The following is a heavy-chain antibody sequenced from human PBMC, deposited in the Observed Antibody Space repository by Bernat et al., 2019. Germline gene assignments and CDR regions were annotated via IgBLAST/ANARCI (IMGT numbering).Heavy chain of an antibody. CDR1: GGSISSSSYY. Sequence: QLQLQESGPGLVKPSETLSLTCTVSGGSISSSSYYWGWIRQPPGKGLEWIGSIYYSGSTYYNPSLKSRVTISVDTSKNQFSLKLSSVTAADTAVYYCARHSIGLAYCSGGSCYDYWGQGTQVTVSS. CDR3: ARHSIGLAYCSGGSCYDY. J-gene: IGHJ4*02. V-gene: IGHV4-39*01. CDR2: IYYSGST. D-gene: IGHD2-15*01.